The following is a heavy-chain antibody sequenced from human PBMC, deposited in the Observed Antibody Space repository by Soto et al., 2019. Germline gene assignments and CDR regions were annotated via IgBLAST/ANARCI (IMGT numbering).Heavy chain of an antibody. CDR3: ARDLSWGSNWYYYMDV. D-gene: IGHD7-27*01. CDR2: ISRSSSVI. Sequence: EVQLVESGGGLVQPGGPLSLPCEPSGLILSDFAMNWVRQPQGKGREGVSYISRSSSVIDYADSVKGRFTVSRDNARNSLYLQMNSLRAEDTAVYYCARDLSWGSNWYYYMDVWGKGTTVTVSS. CDR1: GLILSDFA. V-gene: IGHV3-48*01. J-gene: IGHJ6*03.